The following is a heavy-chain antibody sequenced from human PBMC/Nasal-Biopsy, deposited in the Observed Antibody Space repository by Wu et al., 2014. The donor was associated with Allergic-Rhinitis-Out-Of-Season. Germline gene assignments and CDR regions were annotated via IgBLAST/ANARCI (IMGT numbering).Heavy chain of an antibody. CDR3: VRDYYGPGDY. CDR1: W. J-gene: IGHJ4*02. V-gene: IGHV3-7*01. CDR2: IKRDGSEK. D-gene: IGHD3-16*01. Sequence: WMSWVRQAPGKGLEWVANIKRDGSEKYSVDSVKGRFTISRDNAKNSLYLQMNSLRAEDTAVYYCVRDYYGPGDYWGQGTLVTVSS.